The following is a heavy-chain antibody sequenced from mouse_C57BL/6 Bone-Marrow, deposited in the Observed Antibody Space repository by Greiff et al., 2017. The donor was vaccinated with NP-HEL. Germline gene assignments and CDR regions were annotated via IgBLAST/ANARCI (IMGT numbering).Heavy chain of an antibody. D-gene: IGHD2-4*01. CDR3: TRDRDYDYGFAY. J-gene: IGHJ3*01. CDR1: GFTFSSYA. V-gene: IGHV5-9-1*02. CDR2: ISSGGDYI. Sequence: EVMLVESGEGLVKPGGSLKLSCAASGFTFSSYAMSWVRQTPEKRLEWVAYISSGGDYIYYADTVKGRFTISRDNARNTLYLQMSSLKSEDTAMYYCTRDRDYDYGFAYWGQGTLVTVSA.